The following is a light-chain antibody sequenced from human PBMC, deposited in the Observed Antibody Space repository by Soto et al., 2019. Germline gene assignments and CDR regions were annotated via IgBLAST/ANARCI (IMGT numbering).Light chain of an antibody. Sequence: QSALTQPRSVSGSPGQSVTISCTGSSIDIGAYNYVSWYQQYPGKAPKLMIYDVSKRPSGVPDRFSGSKSGNTASLIISGLQAEDEADYYCCSYADSRALFGGGTKVTVL. CDR3: CSYADSRAL. J-gene: IGLJ2*01. V-gene: IGLV2-11*01. CDR1: SIDIGAYNY. CDR2: DVS.